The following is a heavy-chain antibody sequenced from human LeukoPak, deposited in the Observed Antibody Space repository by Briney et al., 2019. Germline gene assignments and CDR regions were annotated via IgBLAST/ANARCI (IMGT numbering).Heavy chain of an antibody. Sequence: GGSLRLSCTASGFSFRNTWMSWVRQAPGKGLEWVANIKKDETEIYYADSVKGRFTISRDNAKRSLYLQMNVLRVEDTAVYYCATLNWDDGEVSGFDHWGQGSMVTVSS. CDR1: GFSFRNTW. CDR2: IKKDETEI. D-gene: IGHD1-26*01. CDR3: ATLNWDDGEVSGFDH. V-gene: IGHV3-7*01. J-gene: IGHJ5*02.